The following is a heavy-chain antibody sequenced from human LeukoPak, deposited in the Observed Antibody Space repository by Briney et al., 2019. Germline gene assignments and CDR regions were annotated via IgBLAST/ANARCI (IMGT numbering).Heavy chain of an antibody. D-gene: IGHD2-2*01. CDR1: GFTFGDYA. V-gene: IGHV3-30*02. CDR3: AKGRYCSSTSCYPYYYMDV. CDR2: IRYDGSNK. Sequence: GGSLRLSCTASGFTFGDYATSWVRQAPGKGLEWVAFIRYDGSNKYYADSVKGRFTISRDNSKNTLYLQMNSLRAEDTAVYYCAKGRYCSSTSCYPYYYMDVWGKGTTVTVSS. J-gene: IGHJ6*03.